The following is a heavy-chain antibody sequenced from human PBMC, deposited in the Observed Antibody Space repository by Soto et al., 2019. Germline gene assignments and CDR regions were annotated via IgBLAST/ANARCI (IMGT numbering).Heavy chain of an antibody. CDR3: ARSKYYGSSSFDY. V-gene: IGHV4-34*01. J-gene: IGHJ4*02. Sequence: QVQLQQWGAGLLKPSETLSLTCAVYGGSFSGYYWSWIRQPPGKGLEWIGEINHSGSTNYNPSLKSRVTISVDTSKNQFSLKLSSVTAADTAVYYCARSKYYGSSSFDYWGQGTLVTVSS. CDR2: INHSGST. D-gene: IGHD6-13*01. CDR1: GGSFSGYY.